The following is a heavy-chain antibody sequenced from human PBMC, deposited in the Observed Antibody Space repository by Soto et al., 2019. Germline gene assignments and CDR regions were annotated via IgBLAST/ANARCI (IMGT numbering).Heavy chain of an antibody. V-gene: IGHV6-1*01. CDR1: GDSVSSNSAA. J-gene: IGHJ6*02. CDR3: ARVYEAGLLYYYYGMDV. Sequence: SQTLSLTCAISGDSVSSNSAAWNWIRQSPSRGLEWLGRTYYRSKWYNDYAVSVKSRITINPDTSKNQFSLQLNSVTPEDTAVYYCARVYEAGLLYYYYGMDVWGQGTTVTVSS. D-gene: IGHD3-16*01. CDR2: TYYRSKWYN.